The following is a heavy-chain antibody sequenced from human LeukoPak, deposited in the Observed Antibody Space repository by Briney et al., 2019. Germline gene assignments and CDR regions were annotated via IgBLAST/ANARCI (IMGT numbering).Heavy chain of an antibody. D-gene: IGHD6-19*01. CDR3: ARVVAAGKWYFDL. J-gene: IGHJ2*01. V-gene: IGHV3-74*01. CDR1: GFTFSNYW. CDR2: INTDGSDGSST. Sequence: PGGSLRLSCEASGFTFSNYWMHWVRQGPGKGLVWVSRINTDGSDGSSTNYADSGKGRFTNSRDNAKNTLYLQMNSLRAEDTAVYYCARVVAAGKWYFDLWGRGTLVTVSS.